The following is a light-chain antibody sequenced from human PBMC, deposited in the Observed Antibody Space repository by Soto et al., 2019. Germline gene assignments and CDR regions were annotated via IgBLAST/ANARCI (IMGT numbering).Light chain of an antibody. CDR2: DVS. CDR3: CSFAGSYTFV. CDR1: SSDVGGYNY. J-gene: IGLJ1*01. V-gene: IGLV2-11*01. Sequence: QSALTQPRSVCGSPGQSVTISCTGTSSDVGGYNYVSWYQHHPGKAPKVMIYDVSKRPSGVPDRFSGSKSGNTASLTISGLQAEDEADYYCCSFAGSYTFVFGTGTKSPS.